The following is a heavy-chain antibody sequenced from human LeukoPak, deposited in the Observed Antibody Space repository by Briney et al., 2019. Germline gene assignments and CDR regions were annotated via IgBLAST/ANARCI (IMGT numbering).Heavy chain of an antibody. Sequence: GASVTVSCKASGSTFTGYYMHWVRQAPGQGLEWMGWIHPNSGGTNYAQKFQGSVTMTRNASINTAYMELSRLRSDDTAGYYCARDGGWSRLDYWGQGTLVTVSS. J-gene: IGHJ4*02. CDR3: ARDGGWSRLDY. CDR2: IHPNSGGT. CDR1: GSTFTGYY. V-gene: IGHV1-2*02. D-gene: IGHD2-15*01.